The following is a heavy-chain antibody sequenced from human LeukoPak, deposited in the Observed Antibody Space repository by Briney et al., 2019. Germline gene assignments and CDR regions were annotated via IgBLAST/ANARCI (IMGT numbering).Heavy chain of an antibody. Sequence: SGPTLVNPTETLTLTCTVSGFSLSNARMGVSWIRQPPGKALEWLAHIFSNDEKSYSTSLKSRLTISTDTSKRQVVLTMTNMDPVDTATYYCARILPEGWFDPWGQGTLVTVSS. CDR3: ARILPEGWFDP. J-gene: IGHJ5*02. CDR1: GFSLSNARMG. CDR2: IFSNDEK. V-gene: IGHV2-26*01.